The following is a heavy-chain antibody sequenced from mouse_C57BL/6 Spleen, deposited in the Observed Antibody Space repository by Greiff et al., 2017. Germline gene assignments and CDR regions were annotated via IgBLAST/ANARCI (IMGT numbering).Heavy chain of an antibody. V-gene: IGHV2-5*01. J-gene: IGHJ4*01. Sequence: VQLQQSGPGLVQPSQSLSITCTVSGFSLTSYGVHWVRQSPGKGLEWLGMIWRGGSTDYNAAFMSRLSITKDNSKSQVFFKMNSLQADDTAIYYCANPYDYEGYAMDYWGQGTSVTVSS. D-gene: IGHD2-4*01. CDR1: GFSLTSYG. CDR2: IWRGGST. CDR3: ANPYDYEGYAMDY.